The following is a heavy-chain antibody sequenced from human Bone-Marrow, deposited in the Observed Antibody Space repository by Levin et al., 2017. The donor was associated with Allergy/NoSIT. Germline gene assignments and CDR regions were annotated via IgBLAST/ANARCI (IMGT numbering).Heavy chain of an antibody. V-gene: IGHV4-38-2*02. CDR1: GYSISSGYY. J-gene: IGHJ6*02. CDR3: ARVLRVEYSSSWAYYYYGMDV. CDR2: IYHSGST. Sequence: SETLSLTCTVSGYSISSGYYWGWIRQPPGKGLEWIGSIYHSGSTYYNPSLKSRVTISVDTSKNQFSLKLSSVTAADTAVYYCARVLRVEYSSSWAYYYYGMDVWGQGTTVTVSS. D-gene: IGHD6-13*01.